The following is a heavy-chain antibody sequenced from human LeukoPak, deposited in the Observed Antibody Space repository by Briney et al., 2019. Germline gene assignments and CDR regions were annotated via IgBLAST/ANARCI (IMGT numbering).Heavy chain of an antibody. J-gene: IGHJ4*02. V-gene: IGHV4-38-2*01. CDR2: IYHNGNT. Sequence: PETLSLTCAVSGYSISSGYYWGWIRQPPGKGLEWIGTIYHNGNTYYNPSLNSRATISVDPSRNQFSLELSSVTAADTAVFYCARARYNYGDSDYWGQGTLVTVSS. D-gene: IGHD5-18*01. CDR3: ARARYNYGDSDY. CDR1: GYSISSGYY.